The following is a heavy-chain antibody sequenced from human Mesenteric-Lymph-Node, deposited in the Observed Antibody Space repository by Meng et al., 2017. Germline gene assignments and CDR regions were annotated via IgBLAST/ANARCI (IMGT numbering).Heavy chain of an antibody. CDR2: ISNDGNNK. V-gene: IGHV3-30*04. CDR3: ANLLGATHTVTNFDY. Sequence: GESLKISCAASGFTFSTYAMHWVRQAPGKGLDWVAVISNDGNNKHYADSVKGRFTISRDNSKNTLYLQMDSLRPEDTAFYYCANLLGATHTVTNFDYWGQGTLVTVSS. J-gene: IGHJ4*02. CDR1: GFTFSTYA. D-gene: IGHD1-26*01.